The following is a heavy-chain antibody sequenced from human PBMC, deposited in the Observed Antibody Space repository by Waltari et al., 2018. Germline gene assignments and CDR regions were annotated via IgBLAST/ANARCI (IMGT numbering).Heavy chain of an antibody. Sequence: QVQLQESGPGLVKPSETLSLTCAVSGYSLSSGYYWGWPRQPPGKGLEWIGSIYHSGSTYYNPSLKSRVTISVDTSKNQFSLKLSSVTAADTAVYYCARSDSSGYPFDYWGQGTLVTVSS. CDR1: GYSLSSGYY. CDR2: IYHSGST. J-gene: IGHJ4*02. CDR3: ARSDSSGYPFDY. V-gene: IGHV4-38-2*01. D-gene: IGHD3-22*01.